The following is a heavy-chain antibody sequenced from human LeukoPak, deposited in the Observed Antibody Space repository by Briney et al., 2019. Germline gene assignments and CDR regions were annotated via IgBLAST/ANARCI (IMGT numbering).Heavy chain of an antibody. Sequence: PSETLSLTCAVYGGSFSGYYWSWIRQPPGKGPEWIGEINHSGSTNYNPSLESRVTISVDTSKNQFSLKLSSVTAADTAVYYCARSGQIDLWGQGTLVTVSS. J-gene: IGHJ5*02. CDR2: INHSGST. CDR3: ARSGQIDL. CDR1: GGSFSGYY. V-gene: IGHV4-34*01.